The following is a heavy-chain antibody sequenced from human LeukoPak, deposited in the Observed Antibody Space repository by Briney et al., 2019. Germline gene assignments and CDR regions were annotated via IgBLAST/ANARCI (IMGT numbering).Heavy chain of an antibody. V-gene: IGHV1-3*01. CDR2: INAGNGNT. CDR3: ARDLSLWFGEFTSDAFDI. Sequence: ASVKVSCKASGYTFTSYAMHWERQATGQRLEWMGWINAGNGNTKYSQKFQGRVTITRDTSASTVYMELSSLRSEDTAVYYCARDLSLWFGEFTSDAFDIWGQGTMVTVSS. D-gene: IGHD3-10*01. CDR1: GYTFTSYA. J-gene: IGHJ3*02.